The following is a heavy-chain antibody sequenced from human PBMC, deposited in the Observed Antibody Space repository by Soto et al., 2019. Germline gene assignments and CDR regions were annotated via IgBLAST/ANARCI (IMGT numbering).Heavy chain of an antibody. CDR3: ARDPEPGGAFDI. V-gene: IGHV4-31*03. J-gene: IGHJ3*02. Sequence: PSETLSLTCTVSGGSISSGGYYWSWIRQHPGKGLEWIGYIYYSGSTYYNPSLKSRVTISVDTSKNQFSLKLSSVTAADTAVYYCARDPEPGGAFDIWGQGTMVTVSS. CDR2: IYYSGST. CDR1: GGSISSGGYY. D-gene: IGHD3-10*01.